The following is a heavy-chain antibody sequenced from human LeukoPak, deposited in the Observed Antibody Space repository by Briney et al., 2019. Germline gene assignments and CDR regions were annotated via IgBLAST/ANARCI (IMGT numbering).Heavy chain of an antibody. D-gene: IGHD2-2*02. CDR1: GGSISSYY. CDR2: TYYSGST. J-gene: IGHJ5*02. CDR3: ARTYCSSTSCYIGWFDP. Sequence: SETLSLTCTVSGGSISSYYWSWIRQPPGKGLEWIGYTYYSGSTNYNPSLKSRVTISVDTSKNQFSLKLSSVTAADTAVYYCARTYCSSTSCYIGWFDPWGQGTLVTVSS. V-gene: IGHV4-59*01.